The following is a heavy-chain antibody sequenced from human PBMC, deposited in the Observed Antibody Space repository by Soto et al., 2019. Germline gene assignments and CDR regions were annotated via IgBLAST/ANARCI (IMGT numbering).Heavy chain of an antibody. J-gene: IGHJ5*02. Sequence: ESGGGVVQPGRSLRLSCAASGFTFSSYAMHWVRQAPGKGLEWVAVISYDGSNKYYADSVKGRFTISRDNSKNTLYLQMNSLRAEDTAVYYCARDGSYENWFDPWGQGTLVTVSS. CDR2: ISYDGSNK. V-gene: IGHV3-30-3*01. CDR3: ARDGSYENWFDP. CDR1: GFTFSSYA. D-gene: IGHD6-19*01.